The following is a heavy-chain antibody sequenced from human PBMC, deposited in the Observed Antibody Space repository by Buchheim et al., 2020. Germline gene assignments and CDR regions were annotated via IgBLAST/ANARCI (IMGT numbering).Heavy chain of an antibody. J-gene: IGHJ6*03. D-gene: IGHD1-26*01. CDR1: GFTFSSYG. CDR3: AKDHRSYRYYYYYYMDV. CDR2: ISYDGSNK. V-gene: IGHV3-30*18. Sequence: QVQLVESGGGVVQPGRSLRLSCAASGFTFSSYGMHWVRQAPGKGLEWVAVISYDGSNKYYADSVKGRFTIPRDNSKNTLYLQMNSLRAEDTAVYYCAKDHRSYRYYYYYYMDVWGKGTT.